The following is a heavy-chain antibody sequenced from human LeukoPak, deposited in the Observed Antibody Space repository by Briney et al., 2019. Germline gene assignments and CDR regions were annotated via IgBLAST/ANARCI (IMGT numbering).Heavy chain of an antibody. J-gene: IGHJ4*02. CDR2: IKGKTDGGTT. CDR3: SPLYGSGNRYKNYFDY. Sequence: GGSLRLSCAASGFPFNNAWMSWVRQAPGKGLEWVGRIKGKTDGGTTDYAAPVKGRFTISRDDSKNTLYLQMNSLKTEDTAIYYCSPLYGSGNRYKNYFDYWGQGALVTVSS. CDR1: GFPFNNAW. V-gene: IGHV3-15*01. D-gene: IGHD3-10*01.